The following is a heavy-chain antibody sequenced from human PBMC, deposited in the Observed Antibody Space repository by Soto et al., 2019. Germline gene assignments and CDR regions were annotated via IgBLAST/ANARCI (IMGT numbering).Heavy chain of an antibody. CDR1: GGSINSNRW. V-gene: IGHV4-4*02. Sequence: QVKLQESGPGLVKPSGTLSLTCAVSGGSINSNRWWTWVRQAPGKGLEWIGEIHDGGTTNYNLSLKSRVTLSIDESKNQFSLDMKSVSPADTAVYYCAGQWAAGYGAFDPWGQGILVTVSS. D-gene: IGHD3-9*01. J-gene: IGHJ5*02. CDR3: AGQWAAGYGAFDP. CDR2: IHDGGTT.